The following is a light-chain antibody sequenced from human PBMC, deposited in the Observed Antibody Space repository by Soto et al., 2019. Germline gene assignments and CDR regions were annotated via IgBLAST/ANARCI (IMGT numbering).Light chain of an antibody. J-gene: IGKJ5*01. Sequence: EIVLTQSPATLSLSPGESATLSCRASQSISSYLAWYQQHPGQPPRLLIYGISTRATGIPARFSGSGSGTEFSLTISSLQSEDFAVYYCQQYSKWPITFGQGTRLEIK. V-gene: IGKV3-15*01. CDR3: QQYSKWPIT. CDR1: QSISSY. CDR2: GIS.